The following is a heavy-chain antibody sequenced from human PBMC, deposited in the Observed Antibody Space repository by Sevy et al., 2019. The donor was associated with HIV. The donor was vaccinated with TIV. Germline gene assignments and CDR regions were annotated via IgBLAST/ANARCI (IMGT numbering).Heavy chain of an antibody. CDR1: GFTFSSYG. Sequence: GGSLRLSCAASGFTFSSYGMHWVRQAPGKGLEWVAVIWYDGSNKYYAASVKGRFTISRDNSKNTLYLQMNSLRAEDTAVYYCTTLGSTYYYDSSGSPGGYYYYGMDVWGQGTTVTVSS. V-gene: IGHV3-33*01. J-gene: IGHJ6*02. CDR3: TTLGSTYYYDSSGSPGGYYYYGMDV. D-gene: IGHD3-22*01. CDR2: IWYDGSNK.